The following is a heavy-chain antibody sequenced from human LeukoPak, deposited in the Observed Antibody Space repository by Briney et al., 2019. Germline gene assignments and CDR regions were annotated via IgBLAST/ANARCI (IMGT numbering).Heavy chain of an antibody. D-gene: IGHD2-2*01. CDR1: GGSFSGYD. CDR2: INHSGST. V-gene: IGHV4-34*01. Sequence: PWETLSLTCAVYGGSFSGYDWSWIRQPPGRGLEWIGEINHSGSTKYNPSLNNRVSISVDTTNNQSSLKLSSVPAADQAVYYCACGGIVVAPAAFDSWGDKTLVTASS. CDR3: ACGGIVVAPAAFDS. J-gene: IGHJ5*01.